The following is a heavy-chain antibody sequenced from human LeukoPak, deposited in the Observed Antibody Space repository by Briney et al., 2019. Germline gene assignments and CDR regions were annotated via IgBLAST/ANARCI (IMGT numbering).Heavy chain of an antibody. CDR2: LYSGETT. CDR1: GFTVSTNF. D-gene: IGHD3-10*01. Sequence: GGSLRLSCAVSGFTVSTNFMSWVRQAPGKGLEWVSVLYSGETTSYVDSVKGRFTISRDNSKNTLYLQMNSLGVEDTAVYYCTRDRSSMVRGNYFDYWGQGTLVTVSS. V-gene: IGHV3-66*01. J-gene: IGHJ4*02. CDR3: TRDRSSMVRGNYFDY.